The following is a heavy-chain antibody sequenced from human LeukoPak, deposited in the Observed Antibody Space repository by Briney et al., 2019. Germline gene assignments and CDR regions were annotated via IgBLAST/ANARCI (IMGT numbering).Heavy chain of an antibody. CDR3: AKRNYGSGNYVGGFDY. CDR1: GFTFSSYA. J-gene: IGHJ4*02. D-gene: IGHD3-10*01. CDR2: ISGSGGST. Sequence: GGSLRLSRAASGFTFSSYAMSWVRQAPGKGLEWVSAISGSGGSTYYADSVKGRFTISRDNSKNTLYLQMNSLRAEDTAVYYCAKRNYGSGNYVGGFDYWGQGTLVTVSS. V-gene: IGHV3-23*01.